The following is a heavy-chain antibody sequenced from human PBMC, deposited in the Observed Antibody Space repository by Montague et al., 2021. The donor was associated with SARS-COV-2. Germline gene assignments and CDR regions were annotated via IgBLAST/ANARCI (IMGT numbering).Heavy chain of an antibody. CDR2: ISGSGAST. J-gene: IGHJ4*02. CDR1: GFTFSSYP. Sequence: SLRLSCAASGFTFSSYPVTWVRQTPGMGLEWVSIISGSGASTYYADSVKGRFTISRDNSKNTLYLQMNSLRAEDTAVYYCARGEGYCGGGRCYRHYDYWGQGTLVTVSA. V-gene: IGHV3-23*01. D-gene: IGHD2-15*01. CDR3: ARGEGYCGGGRCYRHYDY.